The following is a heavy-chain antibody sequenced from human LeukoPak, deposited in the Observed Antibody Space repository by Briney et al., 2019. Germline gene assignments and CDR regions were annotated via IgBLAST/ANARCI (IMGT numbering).Heavy chain of an antibody. D-gene: IGHD3-22*01. CDR3: ARENSSGYYREYYFDY. Sequence: SETLSLTCTVSGGSISSYYWSWIRQPPGKGLEWIGYIYYSGSTNYNPSLKSRVTISVDTSKNQFSLKLSSVTAADTAVYYCARENSSGYYREYYFDYWGQGTLVTVSS. J-gene: IGHJ4*02. V-gene: IGHV4-59*01. CDR1: GGSISSYY. CDR2: IYYSGST.